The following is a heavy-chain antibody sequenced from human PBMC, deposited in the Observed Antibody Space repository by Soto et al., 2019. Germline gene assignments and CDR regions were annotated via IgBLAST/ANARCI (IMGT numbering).Heavy chain of an antibody. J-gene: IGHJ6*01. CDR1: GRTVSSYA. D-gene: IGHD2-2*01. Sequence: PVKVSCKASGRTVSSYAISWVRQAPGQGLEWMGGIIPIFGTANYAQKFQARVTITQDESKRAAYMVLSSLRSEVTAVYYLASTNRFRRFDHIVVVRAARSGPWGYYYGMDVWGRGTTVTVAS. V-gene: IGHV1-69*13. CDR3: ASTNRFRRFDHIVVVRAARSGPWGYYYGMDV. CDR2: IIPIFGTA.